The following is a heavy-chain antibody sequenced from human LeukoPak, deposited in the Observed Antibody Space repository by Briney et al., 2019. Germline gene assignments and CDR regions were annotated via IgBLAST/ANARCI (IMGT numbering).Heavy chain of an antibody. CDR1: GFTFSNSA. D-gene: IGHD3-10*01. Sequence: PGGSLRLSCAASGFTFSNSAMNWARQAPGKGLEWVSGISGSGGSPYYADSVKGRFTISRDNSKNTLYLQMNSLRVEDTAVYYCAKRRGIIITSPIDSWGQGTLVTVSS. CDR2: ISGSGGSP. CDR3: AKRRGIIITSPIDS. J-gene: IGHJ4*02. V-gene: IGHV3-23*01.